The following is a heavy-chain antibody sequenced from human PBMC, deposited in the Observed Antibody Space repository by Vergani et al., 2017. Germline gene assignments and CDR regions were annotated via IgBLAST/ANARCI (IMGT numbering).Heavy chain of an antibody. CDR3: ARRQITIFGVVNYYYYYMDV. D-gene: IGHD3-3*01. CDR1: GFTFSSYW. CDR2: INSDGSST. V-gene: IGHV3-74*01. Sequence: EVQLVESGGGLVQPGGSLRLSCAASGFTFSSYWMHWVRQAPGKGLVWVSRINSDGSSTSYADSVKGRFTISRDNAKNTLYLQMNSLRAEDTAVYYCARRQITIFGVVNYYYYYMDVWGKGTTVTVSS. J-gene: IGHJ6*03.